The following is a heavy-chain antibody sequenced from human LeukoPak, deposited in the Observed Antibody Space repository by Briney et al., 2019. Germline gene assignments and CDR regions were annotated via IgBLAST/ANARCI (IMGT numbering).Heavy chain of an antibody. CDR3: ARLRGIQLWYFDY. V-gene: IGHV4-59*08. CDR1: GVSIKSYY. CDR2: FDYSGST. Sequence: SETLSLTCTVSGVSIKSYYWTWIRQAPGKGLEWIANFDYSGSTNYNPSLKSRVTISVDTSKYQFSLKLRSVTAADTAVYYCARLRGIQLWYFDYWGQGTLVTVSS. J-gene: IGHJ4*02. D-gene: IGHD5-18*01.